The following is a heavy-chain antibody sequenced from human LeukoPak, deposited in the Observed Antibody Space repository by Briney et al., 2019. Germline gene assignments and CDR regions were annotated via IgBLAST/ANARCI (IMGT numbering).Heavy chain of an antibody. Sequence: PGGSLRLSCAASGFTFSSYAMSWVRQAPGQGLEWVSGISGSGGDTYYAGSVKGRFTISRDNSKNALYLQMSSLRADDTAVYYCAKGHLSILFPFDSWGQGTLVTVSS. V-gene: IGHV3-23*01. D-gene: IGHD2-21*01. CDR1: GFTFSSYA. CDR3: AKGHLSILFPFDS. CDR2: ISGSGGDT. J-gene: IGHJ4*02.